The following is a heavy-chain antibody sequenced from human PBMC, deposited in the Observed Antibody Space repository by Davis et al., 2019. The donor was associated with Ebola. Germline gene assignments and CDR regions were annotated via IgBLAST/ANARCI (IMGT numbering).Heavy chain of an antibody. CDR3: ARHLHYYYDSSGYYSGFWYFDY. Sequence: SETLSLTCAVHGGSFSGYYWSWIRQTPGKGLEWIGRINHSGGTKYNPSLKSQVTMSVDASTNQFSLRLTSVTAADTAVYYCARHLHYYYDSSGYYSGFWYFDYWGQGTLVTVSS. J-gene: IGHJ4*02. V-gene: IGHV4-34*01. CDR2: INHSGGT. CDR1: GGSFSGYY. D-gene: IGHD3-22*01.